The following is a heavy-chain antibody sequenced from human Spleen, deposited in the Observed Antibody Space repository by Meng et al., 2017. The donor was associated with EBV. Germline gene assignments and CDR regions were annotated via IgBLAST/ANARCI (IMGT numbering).Heavy chain of an antibody. D-gene: IGHD3-16*01. J-gene: IGHJ4*02. CDR3: AGGGGGTYDAFFFDN. Sequence: QLEQQVAGGRKPGASKTISCKAAGSSLISYYKHWGRHPPGPGLGWMGVMTTRRGSTTYAQNFQGRVTTTSATTTSTVSFEMRSMMSGDTATYFCAGGGGGTYDAFFFDNWGQGTLVTVSS. V-gene: IGHV1-46*03. CDR1: GSSLISYY. CDR2: MTTRRGST.